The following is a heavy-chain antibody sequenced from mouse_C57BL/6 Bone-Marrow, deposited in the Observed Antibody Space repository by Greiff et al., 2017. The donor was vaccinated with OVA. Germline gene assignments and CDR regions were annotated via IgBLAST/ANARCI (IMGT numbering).Heavy chain of an antibody. CDR3: TTVITTVVRWYFDV. Sequence: VQLQQSGAELVRPGASVKLSCTASGFNIKDYYMHWVKQRPEQGLEWIGRIDPKDGDTEYAPTFQGKATMTADTSSNTAYLQLSILTSEDTAVYYCTTVITTVVRWYFDVWGTGTTVTVSS. V-gene: IGHV14-1*01. CDR1: GFNIKDYY. J-gene: IGHJ1*03. D-gene: IGHD1-1*01. CDR2: IDPKDGDT.